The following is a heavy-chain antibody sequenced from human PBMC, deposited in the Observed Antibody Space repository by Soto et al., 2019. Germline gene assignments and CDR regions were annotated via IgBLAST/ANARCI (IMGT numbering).Heavy chain of an antibody. CDR2: IYHSGST. Sequence: SETLSLTCAISVGSISIGGYSWSWIRQPPGKGLEWIGYIYHSGSTYYNPSLKSRVTISVDRSKNQFSLKLSSVTAADTAVYYCARGGLVGGVIPRGWFDPWGQGTMVTVSS. V-gene: IGHV4-30-2*01. D-gene: IGHD3-16*02. J-gene: IGHJ5*02. CDR1: VGSISIGGYS. CDR3: ARGGLVGGVIPRGWFDP.